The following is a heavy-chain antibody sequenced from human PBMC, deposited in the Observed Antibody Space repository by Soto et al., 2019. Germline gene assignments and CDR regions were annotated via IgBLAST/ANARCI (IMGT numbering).Heavy chain of an antibody. CDR3: ARGLSWRYGEPYFDY. CDR1: GFTFSSYD. Sequence: EVQLVESGGGLVQPGGSLRLSCAASGFTFSSYDMHWVRQATGKGLEWVSAIGTAGDPYYPGSVKGRFTISRENAKNSLYIQMNSMRAGDTAVYYCARGLSWRYGEPYFDYWGKGTLVTVSS. J-gene: IGHJ4*02. D-gene: IGHD1-26*01. V-gene: IGHV3-13*05. CDR2: IGTAGDP.